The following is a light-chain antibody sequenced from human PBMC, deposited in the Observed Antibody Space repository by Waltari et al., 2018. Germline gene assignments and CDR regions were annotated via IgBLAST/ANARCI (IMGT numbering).Light chain of an antibody. CDR2: KTS. J-gene: IGKJ1*01. CDR1: QSIRNW. CDR3: QQYNRDSWT. Sequence: DIQMTQSPATLSASVGDRVTITCRASQSIRNWFAWYQQRPGKAPKVLIYKTSNLESSVPSRFSGSGSGTDFTLTIRGLQVDDVATYYCQQYNRDSWTFGQGTKVEIK. V-gene: IGKV1-5*03.